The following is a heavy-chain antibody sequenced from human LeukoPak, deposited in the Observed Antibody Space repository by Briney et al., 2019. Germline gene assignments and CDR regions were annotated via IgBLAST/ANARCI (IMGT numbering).Heavy chain of an antibody. Sequence: PGGSLRLSCAASGFTFSSYWMHWVRQAPGKGLVWVSNINSDGSTTTYADSVKGRFTISRDNAENTLYLQMNSLRAEDTAVYYCAGGWYGAPRSTFDTWGQGTMVTVSS. CDR2: INSDGSTT. D-gene: IGHD2-15*01. V-gene: IGHV3-74*01. CDR3: AGGWYGAPRSTFDT. J-gene: IGHJ3*02. CDR1: GFTFSSYW.